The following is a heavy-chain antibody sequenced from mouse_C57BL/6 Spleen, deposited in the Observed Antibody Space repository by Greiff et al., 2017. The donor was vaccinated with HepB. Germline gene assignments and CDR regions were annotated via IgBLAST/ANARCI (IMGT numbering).Heavy chain of an antibody. V-gene: IGHV14-4*01. CDR3: TTGGATVVATDYFDY. CDR1: GFNIKDDY. CDR2: IDPENGDT. D-gene: IGHD1-1*01. Sequence: VQLKQSGAELVRPGASVKLSCTASGFNIKDDYMHWVKQRPEQGLEWIGWIDPENGDTEYASKFQGKATITADTSSNTAYLQLSSLTSEDTAVYYCTTGGATVVATDYFDYWGQGTTLTVSS. J-gene: IGHJ2*01.